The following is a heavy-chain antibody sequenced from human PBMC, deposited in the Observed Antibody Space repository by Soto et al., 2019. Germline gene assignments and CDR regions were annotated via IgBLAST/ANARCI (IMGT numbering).Heavy chain of an antibody. V-gene: IGHV3-48*01. Sequence: EVQLVESGGGLVQPGGSLTLSCAASGFAFSDYGMMWVRQAPGKGLECISFICGSAIYYADSVKGRFTISSDNAKTSLDLQMSTLVAERTAVYYCASDRGPMGSVDTMRGYWGQGILVTVSS. D-gene: IGHD5-12*01. CDR2: ICGSAI. CDR1: GFAFSDYG. J-gene: IGHJ4*02. CDR3: ASDRGPMGSVDTMRGY.